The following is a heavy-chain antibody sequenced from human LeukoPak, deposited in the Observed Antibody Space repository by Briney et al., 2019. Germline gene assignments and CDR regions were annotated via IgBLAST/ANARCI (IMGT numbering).Heavy chain of an antibody. CDR2: ISSSSSYI. Sequence: GGSLRLSCAASGFTFSSYSMNWVRQAPGKGLEWVSSISSSSSYIYYADSVKGRSTISRDNAKNSLYLQMNSLRAEDTAVYYCARGGQWELPYYSDYWGQGTLVTVSS. D-gene: IGHD1-26*01. CDR3: ARGGQWELPYYSDY. J-gene: IGHJ4*02. V-gene: IGHV3-21*01. CDR1: GFTFSSYS.